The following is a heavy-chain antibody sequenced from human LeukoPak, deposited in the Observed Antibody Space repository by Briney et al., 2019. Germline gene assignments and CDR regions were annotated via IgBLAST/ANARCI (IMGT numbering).Heavy chain of an antibody. CDR2: IKSRTDGGTT. D-gene: IGHD5-18*01. J-gene: IGHJ6*03. V-gene: IGHV3-15*01. Sequence: GGSLRLSCAASGFTFSNAWMSWVRLAPGKGLEWVGRIKSRTDGGTTDYAAPVKGRFTISRDDSKNTLYLQMNSLKTEDTAVYYCTTEVRGYSYRLYYYYYMDVWGKGTTVTVSS. CDR1: GFTFSNAW. CDR3: TTEVRGYSYRLYYYYYMDV.